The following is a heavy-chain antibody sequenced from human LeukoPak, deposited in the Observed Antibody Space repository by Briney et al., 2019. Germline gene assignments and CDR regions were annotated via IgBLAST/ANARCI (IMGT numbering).Heavy chain of an antibody. D-gene: IGHD3-3*01. CDR3: ARGTIFGVAGDY. CDR1: GYTFTGYY. V-gene: IGHV1-2*06. Sequence: ASMKVSCKASGYTFTGYYMHWVRQAPGQGLEWMGRINPNSGGTNYAQKFQGRVTITTDESTSTAYMELSSLRSEDTAVYYCARGTIFGVAGDYWGQGTLVTVSS. J-gene: IGHJ4*02. CDR2: INPNSGGT.